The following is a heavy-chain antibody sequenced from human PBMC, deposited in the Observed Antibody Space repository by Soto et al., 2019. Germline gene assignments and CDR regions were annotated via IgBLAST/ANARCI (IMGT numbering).Heavy chain of an antibody. J-gene: IGHJ4*02. CDR1: GFTFSSYA. V-gene: IGHV3-23*01. CDR3: AKDTLKGIAAAGAFDY. CDR2: ISGSGGST. Sequence: SLRLSCAASGFTFSSYAMSWVRQAPGKGLEWVSAISGSGGSTYYADSVKGRFTISRDNSKNTLYLQMNSLRAEDTAVYYCAKDTLKGIAAAGAFDYWGQGTLVTVSS. D-gene: IGHD6-13*01.